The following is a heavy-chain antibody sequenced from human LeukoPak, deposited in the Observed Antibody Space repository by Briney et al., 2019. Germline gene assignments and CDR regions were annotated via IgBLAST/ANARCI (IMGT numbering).Heavy chain of an antibody. J-gene: IGHJ4*02. CDR1: GFTFSGYI. CDR2: IGTSGNTI. CDR3: ARDPWLDY. V-gene: IGHV3-48*01. D-gene: IGHD5-12*01. Sequence: PGGSLRLSCAASGFTFSGYIMNWVRQAPGKGLEWVSFIGTSGNTIYYADSVKGRFTVSRDNAKNPLYLQMNSLRAEDTAVYYCARDPWLDYWGQGTPVTVSS.